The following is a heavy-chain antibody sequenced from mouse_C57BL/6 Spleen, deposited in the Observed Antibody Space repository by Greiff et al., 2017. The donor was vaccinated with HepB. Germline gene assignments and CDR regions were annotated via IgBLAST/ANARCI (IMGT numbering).Heavy chain of an antibody. V-gene: IGHV1-50*01. CDR2: IDPSDSYT. D-gene: IGHD2-4*01. Sequence: VQLQQPGAELVKPGASVKLSCKASGYTFTSYWMQWVKQRPGQGLEWIGEIDPSDSYTNYNQKFKGKATLTVDTSSSTAYMQLSSLTSEDSAVYYCAKGGYYEPAYWGQGTLVTVSA. CDR3: AKGGYYEPAY. J-gene: IGHJ3*01. CDR1: GYTFTSYW.